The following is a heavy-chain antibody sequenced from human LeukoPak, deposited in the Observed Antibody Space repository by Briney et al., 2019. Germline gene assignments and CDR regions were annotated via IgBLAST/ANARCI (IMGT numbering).Heavy chain of an antibody. CDR3: AREYYEGSWWFDP. Sequence: GASVKVSCKASGYTFTGYYTHWVRQAPGQGLEWMGWINPNSGGTNYAQKFQGRVTMTRDTSISTAYMELSRLRSDDTAVYYCAREYYEGSWWFDPWGQGTLVTVSS. J-gene: IGHJ5*02. CDR2: INPNSGGT. CDR1: GYTFTGYY. D-gene: IGHD3-22*01. V-gene: IGHV1-2*02.